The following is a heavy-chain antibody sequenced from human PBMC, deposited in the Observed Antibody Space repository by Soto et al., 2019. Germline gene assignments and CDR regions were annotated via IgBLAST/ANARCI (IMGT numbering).Heavy chain of an antibody. J-gene: IGHJ6*02. Sequence: EVQLVESGGGLVQPGGSLRLSCAASGFTFSSYAMHWVRQAPGKGLEYVSVITSNGGNTDYASFVKGRFTISRDNSKNTLYLQMGSLRAEDMAVYYCARRILFGYGMDVWGQGTTVTVSS. V-gene: IGHV3-64*01. CDR2: ITSNGGNT. D-gene: IGHD2-21*01. CDR1: GFTFSSYA. CDR3: ARRILFGYGMDV.